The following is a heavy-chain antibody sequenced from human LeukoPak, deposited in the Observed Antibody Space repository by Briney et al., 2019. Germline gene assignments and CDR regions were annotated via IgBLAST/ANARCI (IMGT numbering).Heavy chain of an antibody. D-gene: IGHD5-12*01. CDR3: AKGSGYGGFDAFDI. CDR1: GFTFSSYA. Sequence: GGSLRLSCAASGFTFSSYAMNWVRQAPGKRLEWVSTISGSGGSTYYADSVKGRFTISRDNSKNTLYLQMNSLRAGDTAVFYCAKGSGYGGFDAFDIWGQGTMVTVSS. J-gene: IGHJ3*02. V-gene: IGHV3-23*01. CDR2: ISGSGGST.